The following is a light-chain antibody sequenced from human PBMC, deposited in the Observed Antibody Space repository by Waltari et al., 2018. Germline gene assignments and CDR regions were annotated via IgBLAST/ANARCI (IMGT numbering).Light chain of an antibody. CDR3: TSETGSNTWV. V-gene: IGLV2-14*03. CDR2: DVT. Sequence: QSALTQPASVSESPGQSITISCTGTSSDIGAYNYVFWYQQHPGKAPKLMISDVTNRPAGVSKRFSGAKSGNTASLTISGRQAEDEADYYCTSETGSNTWVFGGGTKLTVL. J-gene: IGLJ3*02. CDR1: SSDIGAYNY.